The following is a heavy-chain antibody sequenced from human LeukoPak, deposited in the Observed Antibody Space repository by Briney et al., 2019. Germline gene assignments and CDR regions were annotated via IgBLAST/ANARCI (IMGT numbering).Heavy chain of an antibody. V-gene: IGHV3-74*01. D-gene: IGHD2-8*01. CDR1: GCAFSGNW. CDR2: INSDGRII. J-gene: IGHJ6*03. Sequence: GGSLRLSCADSGCAFSGNWMSWVRQVPGKGLVWVSHINSDGRIIRYADSVKGRFTISRDKANNTLYLQMNSLRAEDTGVYYCARYLYAFALDVWGKGTTVTVS. CDR3: ARYLYAFALDV.